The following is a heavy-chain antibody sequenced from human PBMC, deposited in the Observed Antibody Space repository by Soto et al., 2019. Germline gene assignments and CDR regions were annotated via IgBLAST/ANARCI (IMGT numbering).Heavy chain of an antibody. D-gene: IGHD4-17*01. CDR1: GFTFSSYW. V-gene: IGHV3-74*01. CDR2: INPDGSDT. Sequence: EVQLVEFGGGLVQPGGSLRLSCAASGFTFSSYWMHWVRQAPGKGLVWVARINPDGSDTIYADSVKGRFTISRDNAKNTLYLQMSSLRADDTAVYYCARPTVTLHYWGQGTLVAVSS. CDR3: ARPTVTLHY. J-gene: IGHJ4*02.